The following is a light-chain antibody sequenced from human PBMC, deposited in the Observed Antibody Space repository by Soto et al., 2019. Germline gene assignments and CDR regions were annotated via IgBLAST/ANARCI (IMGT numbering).Light chain of an antibody. Sequence: EIVMTQSPSTLSVSPWDRSTLSWRARESVTSSLAWYQQKPGQPPRLLIYAASTRATDVPARFSGGGSETEFTLTISSLQSEDFAVYFCQQYNIWPLWTFGQGTKVDI. CDR2: AAS. CDR1: ESVTSS. J-gene: IGKJ1*01. CDR3: QQYNIWPLWT. V-gene: IGKV3-15*01.